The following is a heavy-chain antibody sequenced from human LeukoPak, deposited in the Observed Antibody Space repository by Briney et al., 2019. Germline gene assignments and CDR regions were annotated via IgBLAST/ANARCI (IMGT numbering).Heavy chain of an antibody. V-gene: IGHV1-46*03. D-gene: IGHD3-3*01. J-gene: IGHJ5*02. CDR3: ARAFSLNWFDP. CDR1: GYTFTSYY. CDR2: INPSGGST. Sequence: ASVKVSCKASGYTFTSYYMHLVRQAPGQGLEWMGIINPSGGSTSYAQKFQGRVTMTRDTSTSTVYMELSSLRSEDTAVYYCARAFSLNWFDPWGQGTLITVSS.